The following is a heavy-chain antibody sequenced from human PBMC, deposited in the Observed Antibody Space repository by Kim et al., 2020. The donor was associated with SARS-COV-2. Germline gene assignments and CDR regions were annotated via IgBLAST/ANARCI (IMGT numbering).Heavy chain of an antibody. CDR1: GGSISSSSYY. V-gene: IGHV4-39*01. J-gene: IGHJ5*02. Sequence: ETLSLTCTVSGGSISSSSYYWGWIRQPPGKGLEWIGSIYYSGSTYYNPSLKSRVTISVDTSKNQFSLKLSSVTAADTAVYYCAGTISSWYQINWFDPWGPGTPVTVSS. D-gene: IGHD6-13*01. CDR2: IYYSGST. CDR3: AGTISSWYQINWFDP.